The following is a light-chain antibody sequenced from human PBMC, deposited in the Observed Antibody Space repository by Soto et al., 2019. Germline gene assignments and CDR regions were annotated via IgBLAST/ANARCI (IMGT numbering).Light chain of an antibody. J-gene: IGKJ1*01. Sequence: DILLTQSPATLSVSPGETATLSCRASQNVLSDLAWYQQKPGQAPRLLVYGATTRATDAPARFRGSGSGTEFSLTIRSLQSEDFATYYCQQSRSSPRTFGQGSKVEI. CDR3: QQSRSSPRT. V-gene: IGKV3-15*01. CDR1: QNVLSD. CDR2: GAT.